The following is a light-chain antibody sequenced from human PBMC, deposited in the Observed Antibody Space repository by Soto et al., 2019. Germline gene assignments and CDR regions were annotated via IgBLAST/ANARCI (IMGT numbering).Light chain of an antibody. J-gene: IGKJ4*01. CDR3: QQYYTWSPVT. CDR1: QSVSSN. Sequence: EIVMTQSPATLSVSPGEPVTLSCRAIQSVSSNSAWYQQKPGQPPRLLIYGASTRANRIPARFSGSGSGTKFTLTISSLQSEACADYYCQQYYTWSPVTFSGGTKVEIK. V-gene: IGKV3-15*01. CDR2: GAS.